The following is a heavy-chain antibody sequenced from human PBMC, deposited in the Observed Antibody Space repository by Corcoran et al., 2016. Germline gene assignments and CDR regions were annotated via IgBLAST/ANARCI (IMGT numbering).Heavy chain of an antibody. J-gene: IGHJ6*02. Sequence: QVQLVESGGGVVQPGRSLRLSCAASGFTFSNYGMHWVRQAPGKGLEWVAVISYDGSNKYYADSVKGRFTISRDNSKNTLYLHMNSLRTEDTAVYYCAKDRSMLRGVIKVYYYYGMDVWGQGTTVTVSS. CDR3: AKDRSMLRGVIKVYYYYGMDV. D-gene: IGHD3-10*01. CDR1: GFTFSNYG. CDR2: ISYDGSNK. V-gene: IGHV3-30*18.